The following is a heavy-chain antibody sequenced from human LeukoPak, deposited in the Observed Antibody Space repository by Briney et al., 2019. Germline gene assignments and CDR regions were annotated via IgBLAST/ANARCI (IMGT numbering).Heavy chain of an antibody. Sequence: SETLSLTCAVYGGSFSGYYWSWIRQPPGKGLEWLGEINHSGSTNYNPSLKSRVTVSVDTSKNQFSLKLRSVTAADTAVYYCARGEDNYYYGMDVWGKGTTVTVSS. J-gene: IGHJ6*04. CDR2: INHSGST. CDR1: GGSFSGYY. CDR3: ARGEDNYYYGMDV. V-gene: IGHV4-34*01.